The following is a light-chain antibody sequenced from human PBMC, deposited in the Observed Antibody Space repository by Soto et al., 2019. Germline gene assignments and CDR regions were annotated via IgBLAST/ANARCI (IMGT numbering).Light chain of an antibody. J-gene: IGKJ1*01. CDR3: LQYHNLWA. CDR2: RAS. V-gene: IGKV3-15*01. Sequence: EIVMTQSPATLSVSPGERATLSCRASQSVSSNLAWYQQKPGQAPRLLIYRASTRAPGVPARFSGSGSGTEFTLTISSLQPEDFTVYSCLQYHNLWAFGQGTKVDI. CDR1: QSVSSN.